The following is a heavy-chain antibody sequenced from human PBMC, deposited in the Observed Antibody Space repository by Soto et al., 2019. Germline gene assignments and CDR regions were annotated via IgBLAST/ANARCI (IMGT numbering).Heavy chain of an antibody. V-gene: IGHV3-23*01. D-gene: IGHD6-19*01. CDR1: GFTFSSYA. Sequence: GGSLRLSCAASGFTFSSYAMSWVRQAPGKGLEWVSAISGSGGSTYYADSVKGRFTISRDNSKNTLYLQMNSLRAEDTAVYYCANPIAVADSQSAFDIWGQGTMVTVSS. CDR3: ANPIAVADSQSAFDI. J-gene: IGHJ3*02. CDR2: ISGSGGST.